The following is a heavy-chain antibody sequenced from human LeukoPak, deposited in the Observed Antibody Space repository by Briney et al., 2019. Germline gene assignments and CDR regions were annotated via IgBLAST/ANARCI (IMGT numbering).Heavy chain of an antibody. CDR1: GYTFTSYD. CDR3: ARGGWLRKYFDY. D-gene: IGHD5-12*01. V-gene: IGHV1-8*01. J-gene: IGHJ4*02. Sequence: ASVNVSCKASGYTFTSYDINWVRQATGQGLEWMGWMNPNSGNTGYAQKFQGRVTMTRNTSISTAYMELSSLRSEDTAVYYCARGGWLRKYFDYWGQGTLVTVSS. CDR2: MNPNSGNT.